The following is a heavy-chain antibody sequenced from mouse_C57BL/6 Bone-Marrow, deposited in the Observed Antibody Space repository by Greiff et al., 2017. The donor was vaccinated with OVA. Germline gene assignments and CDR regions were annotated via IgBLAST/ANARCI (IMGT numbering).Heavy chain of an antibody. CDR1: GFTFSDYY. Sequence: EVQLVQSGGGLVQPGGSLKLSCAASGFTFSDYYMYWVRQTPEKRLEWVAYISNGGGSTYYPDTVKGRFTFSRDNAKNTVYLHISSLKSEDAAMYYCARGVRLYSMDDWGKGTSVTVSS. J-gene: IGHJ4*01. CDR3: ARGVRLYSMDD. CDR2: ISNGGGST. V-gene: IGHV5-12*01. D-gene: IGHD2-14*01.